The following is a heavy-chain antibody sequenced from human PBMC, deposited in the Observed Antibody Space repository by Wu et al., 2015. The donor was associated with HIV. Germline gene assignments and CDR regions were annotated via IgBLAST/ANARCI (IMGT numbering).Heavy chain of an antibody. V-gene: IGHV1-2*02. D-gene: IGHD3-16*02. CDR1: GYTFTGYY. J-gene: IGHJ4*02. Sequence: QVQLVQSRAGVKKPGASVKVSCTAFGYTFTGYYIHWVRQAPGQGLEWMAWINPNSDTTNYAQMFQGRVTMTRDTSISTAYLELSSLTSADTAVYYCARNLAISFWSEFYFDYWGQGTLVTVSP. CDR2: INPNSDTT. CDR3: ARNLAISFWSEFYFDY.